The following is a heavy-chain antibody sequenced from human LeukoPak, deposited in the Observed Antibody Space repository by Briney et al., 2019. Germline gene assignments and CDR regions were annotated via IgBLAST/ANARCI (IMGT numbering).Heavy chain of an antibody. CDR3: AKEGVTALRWFDP. V-gene: IGHV3-23*01. Sequence: PGGSLRLSCAASGFTFSSYAMSWVRQAPGKGLEWVSEISGSGGNTYYADSMKGRFTISRDNSKNTLYLKMNSLRAGDTAVYYCAKEGVTALRWFDPWGQGTLVTVSS. D-gene: IGHD2-21*02. J-gene: IGHJ5*02. CDR2: ISGSGGNT. CDR1: GFTFSSYA.